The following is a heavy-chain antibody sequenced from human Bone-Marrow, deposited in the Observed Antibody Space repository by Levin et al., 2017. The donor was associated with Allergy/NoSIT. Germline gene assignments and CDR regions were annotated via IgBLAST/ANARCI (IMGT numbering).Heavy chain of an antibody. V-gene: IGHV4-34*01. D-gene: IGHD2-2*01. Sequence: GSLRLSCAVYGGSVSGYYWSWIRQPPGKGLEWIGEINHSGSTDYNPSLRSRVTISGDTSKNQFSLKLNSVTAADTAVYYCAREKGYCSSTSCYGGFWDYWGQGTLVTVSS. J-gene: IGHJ4*02. CDR3: AREKGYCSSTSCYGGFWDY. CDR1: GGSVSGYY. CDR2: INHSGST.